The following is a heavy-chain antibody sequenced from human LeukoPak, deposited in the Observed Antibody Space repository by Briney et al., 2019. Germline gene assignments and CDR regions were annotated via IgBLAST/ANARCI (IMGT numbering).Heavy chain of an antibody. CDR1: GGSISDYY. J-gene: IGHJ4*02. Sequence: SETLSLTCTVSGGSISDYYWSWIRQPAGKGLEWIGRIYSFGSTNYNPSLKSRVTMSVDTSKNQFSLRLSSVTAADTAVYYCARGLTMVFDYWGQGTLVTVSS. V-gene: IGHV4-4*07. CDR2: IYSFGST. CDR3: ARGLTMVFDY. D-gene: IGHD3-10*01.